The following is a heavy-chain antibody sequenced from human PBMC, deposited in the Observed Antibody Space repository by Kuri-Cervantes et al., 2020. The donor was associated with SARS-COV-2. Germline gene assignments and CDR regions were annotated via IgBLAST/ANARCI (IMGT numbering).Heavy chain of an antibody. CDR3: ARATNYYYDGSGYYYKAFDI. J-gene: IGHJ3*02. CDR1: GFTFSSYW. Sequence: GGSLRLSCAASGFTFSSYWMSWVRQAPGKGLEWVANIKQDGSEKYYVDSVKGRFTISRDNAKNSLYLQMNSLRAEDTAVYYCARATNYYYDGSGYYYKAFDIWGQGTMVTVSS. D-gene: IGHD3-22*01. V-gene: IGHV3-7*05. CDR2: IKQDGSEK.